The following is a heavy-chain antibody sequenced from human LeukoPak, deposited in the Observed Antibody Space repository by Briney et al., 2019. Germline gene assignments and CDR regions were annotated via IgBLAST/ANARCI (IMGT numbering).Heavy chain of an antibody. V-gene: IGHV4-30-2*01. J-gene: IGHJ4*02. CDR3: ASGLIYCSGGSCPLFDY. D-gene: IGHD2-15*01. CDR2: IYHSGST. Sequence: SETLSLTCTVSGGSISSGGYYWSWIRQPPGKGLEWIGYIYHSGSTYYNPSLKSRVTISVDRSKNQFSLKLSSVTAADTAVYYCASGLIYCSGGSCPLFDYWGQGTLVTVSS. CDR1: GGSISSGGYY.